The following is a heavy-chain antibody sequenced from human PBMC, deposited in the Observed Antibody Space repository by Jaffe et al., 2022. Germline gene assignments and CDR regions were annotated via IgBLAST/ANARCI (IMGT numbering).Heavy chain of an antibody. CDR1: GFTFSSYG. Sequence: QVQLVESGGGVVQPGGSLRLSCAASGFTFSSYGMHWVRQAPGKGLEWVAFIRYDGSNKYYADSVKGRFTISRDNSKNTLYLQMNSLRAEDTAVYYCAKDGISGDLQVWFGGLYLDYWGQGTLVTVSS. CDR3: AKDGISGDLQVWFGGLYLDY. J-gene: IGHJ4*02. V-gene: IGHV3-30*02. D-gene: IGHD3-10*01. CDR2: IRYDGSNK.